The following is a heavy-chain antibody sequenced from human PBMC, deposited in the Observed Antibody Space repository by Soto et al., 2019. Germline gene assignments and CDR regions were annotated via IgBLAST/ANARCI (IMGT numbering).Heavy chain of an antibody. CDR2: IYDNVGS. CDR3: ARTPDNYYGTDV. D-gene: IGHD2-15*01. V-gene: IGHV4-59*01. CDR1: GGSLKNYY. Sequence: NPSEPLSLTCVVSGGSLKNYYWTWFRQAPGKSLEWIGYIYDNVGSTYNPSLESRVTMSVDTANNQYSLRLSSVTAADTAVYYCARTPDNYYGTDVWGHGTPVNVS. J-gene: IGHJ6*02.